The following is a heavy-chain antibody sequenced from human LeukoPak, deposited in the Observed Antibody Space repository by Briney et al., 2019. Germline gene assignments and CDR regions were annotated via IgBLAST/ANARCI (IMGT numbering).Heavy chain of an antibody. V-gene: IGHV4-34*01. CDR1: GGSFSGYY. CDR3: ARDLEYCSSTSCPFDY. Sequence: PSETLSLTCAVYGGSFSGYYGSWIRQPPGKGLEWIGEINPSVSTNYNPSLKSRVTISVDTSKNQFTLKLNSVTAADTAVYYCARDLEYCSSTSCPFDYWGQGTLVTVSS. J-gene: IGHJ4*02. CDR2: INPSVST. D-gene: IGHD2-2*01.